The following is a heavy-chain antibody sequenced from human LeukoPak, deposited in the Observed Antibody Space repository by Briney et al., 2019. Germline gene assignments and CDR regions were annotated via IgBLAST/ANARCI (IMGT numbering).Heavy chain of an antibody. Sequence: SVKVSCKASGGTFSSYAISWVRQAPGQGLEWMGGIIPIFGTANYAQKFQGRVTITADESTGTAYMELSSLRSEDTAVYYCARVKIKLLPSSSWPYFDYWGQGTLVTVSS. CDR2: IIPIFGTA. CDR1: GGTFSSYA. V-gene: IGHV1-69*13. D-gene: IGHD6-13*01. J-gene: IGHJ4*02. CDR3: ARVKIKLLPSSSWPYFDY.